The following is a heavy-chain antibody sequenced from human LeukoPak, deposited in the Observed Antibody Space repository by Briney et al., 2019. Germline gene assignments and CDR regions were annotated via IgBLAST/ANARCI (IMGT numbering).Heavy chain of an antibody. J-gene: IGHJ4*02. CDR2: ISSSSSTI. D-gene: IGHD3-10*01. CDR1: GFTFSSYS. Sequence: GGSLRLSCAASGFTFSSYSMNLVRQAPGKGLEWVSYISSSSSTIYYADSVKGRFTISRDNSKNTLYLQMNSLRAEDTAVYYCARGPDYYGSGSYIWGQGTLVTVSS. CDR3: ARGPDYYGSGSYI. V-gene: IGHV3-48*01.